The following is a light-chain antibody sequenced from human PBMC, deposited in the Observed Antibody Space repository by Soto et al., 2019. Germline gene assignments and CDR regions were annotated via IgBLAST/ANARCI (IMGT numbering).Light chain of an antibody. CDR3: QQYNSWPPLT. CDR1: QSVSSD. V-gene: IGKV3-15*01. CDR2: GAS. Sequence: EIVMRQSPATLSVSPGERATLSCRASQSVSSDLAWYHQKPGQAPRLLIYGASTRATGIPARFSGSGSGTEFTLTINSLQSEDFAVYYCQQYNSWPPLTFGGGTKVDI. J-gene: IGKJ4*01.